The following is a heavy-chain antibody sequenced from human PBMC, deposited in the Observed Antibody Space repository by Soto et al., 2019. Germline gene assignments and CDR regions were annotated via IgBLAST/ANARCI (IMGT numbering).Heavy chain of an antibody. CDR2: ISYDGSNK. V-gene: IGHV3-30*18. CDR3: AKDLIMVRGVAYYYYYGMDV. D-gene: IGHD3-10*01. Sequence: GGSLRLSCAASGFTFSSYGMHWVRQAPGKGLEWVAVISYDGSNKYYADSVKGRFTISRDNCKNTLYLQMNSLRAEDTAVYYCAKDLIMVRGVAYYYYYGMDVWGQGTTVTVSS. J-gene: IGHJ6*02. CDR1: GFTFSSYG.